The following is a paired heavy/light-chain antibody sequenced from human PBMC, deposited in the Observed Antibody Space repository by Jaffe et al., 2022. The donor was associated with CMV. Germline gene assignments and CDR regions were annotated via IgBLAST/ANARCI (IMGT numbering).Light chain of an antibody. CDR1: SNNVGNQG. V-gene: IGLV10-54*01. Sequence: QAGLTQPPSVSKGLRQTATLTCTGNSNNVGNQGAAWLQQHQGHPPKLLSYRNNNRPSGISERLSASRSGNTASLTITGLQPEDEADYYCSAWDSSLSYVVFGGGTKLTVL. CDR3: SAWDSSLSYVV. CDR2: RNN. J-gene: IGLJ2*01.
Heavy chain of an antibody. CDR2: INHSGST. CDR3: ARVRRELLWFGELLYYYYYYMDV. J-gene: IGHJ6*03. D-gene: IGHD3-10*01. Sequence: QVQLQQWGAGLLKPSETLSLTCAVYGGSFSGYYWSWIRQPPGKGLEWIGEINHSGSTNYNPSLKSRVTISVDTSKNQFSLKLSSVTAADTAVYYCARVRRELLWFGELLYYYYYYMDVWGKGTTVTVSS. CDR1: GGSFSGYY. V-gene: IGHV4-34*01.